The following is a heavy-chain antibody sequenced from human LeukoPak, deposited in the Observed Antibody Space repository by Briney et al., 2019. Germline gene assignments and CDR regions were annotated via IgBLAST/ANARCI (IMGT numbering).Heavy chain of an antibody. CDR2: IYYSGST. J-gene: IGHJ4*02. V-gene: IGHV4-59*08. CDR1: GVSISGYY. D-gene: IGHD5-12*01. Sequence: SETLSLTCTVSGVSISGYYWSWIRQPPGKGLEWIGYIYYSGSTKYNPSLKSRVTISVDTSKNQFSLKLSSVTAADTAVYCCARQDGYSGYDGGFDSWGQGTLVTVSS. CDR3: ARQDGYSGYDGGFDS.